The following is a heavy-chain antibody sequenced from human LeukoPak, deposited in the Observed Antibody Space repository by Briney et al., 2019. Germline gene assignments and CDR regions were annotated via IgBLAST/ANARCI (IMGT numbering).Heavy chain of an antibody. CDR3: ARDYYDSRGEAFDI. CDR2: IFYVGST. D-gene: IGHD3-22*01. V-gene: IGHV4-59*11. J-gene: IGHJ3*02. CDR1: LDSIGIHY. Sequence: SETLSLTCTVSLDSIGIHYSSSIRQPPRKGLEWIGYIFYVGSTNYNPSLKSRVTISVDTSKNKFSLKLNSVTAADTAVYYCARDYYDSRGEAFDIWGQGTMVTVSS.